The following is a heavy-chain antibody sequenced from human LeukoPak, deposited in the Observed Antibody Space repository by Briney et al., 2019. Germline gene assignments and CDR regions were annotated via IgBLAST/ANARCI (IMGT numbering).Heavy chain of an antibody. D-gene: IGHD6-19*01. CDR3: AKPAISSRGWYYDY. Sequence: PGGSLRLSCAASGFTFSSYAMNWVRQAPGKGLEWVSVISGSGSSTYYADSVKGRFTISRDNSKNTLYLQMNSLRAEDTAVYYCAKPAISSRGWYYDYWGQGTLVTVSS. J-gene: IGHJ4*02. CDR1: GFTFSSYA. V-gene: IGHV3-23*01. CDR2: ISGSGSST.